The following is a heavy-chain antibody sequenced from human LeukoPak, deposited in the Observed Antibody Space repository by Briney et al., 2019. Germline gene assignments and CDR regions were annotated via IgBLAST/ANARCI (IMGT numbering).Heavy chain of an antibody. J-gene: IGHJ4*02. CDR1: GYSFTTYW. CDR3: ARQYYGDNSGFDY. V-gene: IGHV5-51*01. CDR2: IYPGDSDT. D-gene: IGHD4-23*01. Sequence: GESLKISCKGSGYSFTTYWIGWVRQMPGKGLEWMAIIYPGDSDTRYSPSFQGQVTISADKSISTAYLQWSSLKASDTAMYYRARQYYGDNSGFDYWGQGTPVTVSS.